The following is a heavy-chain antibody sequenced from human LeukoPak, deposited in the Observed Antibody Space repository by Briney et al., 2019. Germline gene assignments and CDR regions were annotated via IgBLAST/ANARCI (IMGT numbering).Heavy chain of an antibody. V-gene: IGHV4-4*07. Sequence: SETLSLTCTVSGGSISSYYWNWIRQPAGKGLEWIGRLYSSGRTSYNPSLMSRVTMSLDTSKNQFALRLSSVTAADTALYYCARDPLIAGYFDLWGRGTLVTVSS. CDR3: ARDPLIAGYFDL. J-gene: IGHJ2*01. D-gene: IGHD3-22*01. CDR2: LYSSGRT. CDR1: GGSISSYY.